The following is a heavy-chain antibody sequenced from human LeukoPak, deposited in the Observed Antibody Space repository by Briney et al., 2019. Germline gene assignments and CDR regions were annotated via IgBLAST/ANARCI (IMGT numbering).Heavy chain of an antibody. D-gene: IGHD5-24*01. CDR2: IYSGGSI. CDR1: GLTVSSY. V-gene: IGHV3-66*02. CDR3: ARDKYGYNTPIDY. J-gene: IGHJ4*02. Sequence: GGSLRLSCAASGLTVSSYMSWVRQAPGKGLEWVSVIYSGGSIYYADSVKGRFTISRDNSKNTLYLQMNSLRLEDTAVYYCARDKYGYNTPIDYWGQGTLVTVSS.